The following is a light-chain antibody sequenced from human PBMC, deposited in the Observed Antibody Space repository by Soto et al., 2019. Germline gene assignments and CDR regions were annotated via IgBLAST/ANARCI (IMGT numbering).Light chain of an antibody. Sequence: QSVLTQPPSVSAAPGQRVTVSCSGGTPNIGGNYVAWYRQFPGTAPQLIIYDNDKRPSGIPDRLSGSKSGTSATLLITGLQSGDEADYYCETWDNSLSAVVFGGGTKVTDL. V-gene: IGLV1-51*01. CDR3: ETWDNSLSAVV. J-gene: IGLJ2*01. CDR2: DND. CDR1: TPNIGGNY.